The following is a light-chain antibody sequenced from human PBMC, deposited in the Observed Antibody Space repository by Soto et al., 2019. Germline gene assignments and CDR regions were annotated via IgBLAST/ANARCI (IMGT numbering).Light chain of an antibody. V-gene: IGLV2-8*01. Sequence: QAVVTQPPSASGSPGQSVTISCTGTKNDIGVYDFVSWYQHHPGKAPRLIIYEVVQRPSGDPDRFSGSKSGNTASLTVSGLQAADEADYFCKSYAGSNTYVFGSGTKLTVL. J-gene: IGLJ1*01. CDR2: EVV. CDR1: KNDIGVYDF. CDR3: KSYAGSNTYV.